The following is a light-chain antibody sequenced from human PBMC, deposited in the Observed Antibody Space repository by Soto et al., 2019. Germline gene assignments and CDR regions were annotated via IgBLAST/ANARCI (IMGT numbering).Light chain of an antibody. CDR2: EGS. V-gene: IGLV2-23*01. Sequence: QSALTQPASVSGSPGQSITISCTGTSGDVGSYNLVSWYQHHPGKAPKLMIYEGSKRPSGVSNRFSGSESGSTASLTISGLQAEDEADYYCCSYARSSTYVFGTGTKVTVL. J-gene: IGLJ1*01. CDR1: SGDVGSYNL. CDR3: CSYARSSTYV.